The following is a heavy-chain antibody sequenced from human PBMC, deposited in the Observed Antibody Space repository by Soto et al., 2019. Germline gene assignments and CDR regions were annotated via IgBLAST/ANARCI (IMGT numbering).Heavy chain of an antibody. CDR3: ARGGVSTRTFDY. D-gene: IGHD3-3*01. CDR2: IYPSDSDT. V-gene: IGHV5-51*01. J-gene: IGHJ4*02. Sequence: PXESLKISCKGSGYNFSGYWIAWVRQMPGKGLELMGIIYPSDSDTRCRPSFQGQVTISADKSISSAYLQWSSLRASDTAMYYCARGGVSTRTFDYWGQGTPVTVSS. CDR1: GYNFSGYW.